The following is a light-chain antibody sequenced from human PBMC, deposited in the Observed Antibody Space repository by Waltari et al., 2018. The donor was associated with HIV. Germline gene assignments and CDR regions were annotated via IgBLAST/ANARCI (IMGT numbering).Light chain of an antibody. Sequence: ETVMTQSPGTLSVSPVGRATLSCRASQNVFSDLAWYHQKPGQAPRLLLFGASKRATGVPARFSGSGSGTEFTLTITSLQSEDYGLYHCQQYKTWPLTFGQGTRVEIK. J-gene: IGKJ1*01. V-gene: IGKV3-15*01. CDR1: QNVFSD. CDR2: GAS. CDR3: QQYKTWPLT.